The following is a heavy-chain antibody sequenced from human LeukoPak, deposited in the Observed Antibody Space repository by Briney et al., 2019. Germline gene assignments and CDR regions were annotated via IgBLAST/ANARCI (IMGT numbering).Heavy chain of an antibody. V-gene: IGHV4-30-4*08. CDR2: IYYSGST. D-gene: IGHD3-3*01. CDR3: ARTPKGAYYDFWSGYGNPPPFDY. J-gene: IGHJ4*02. Sequence: SQTLSLTCTVSGGSISSGDYYWSWIRQPPGKGLEWIGYIYYSGSTYYNPSLKSRVTISVDTSKNQFSLKLSSVTAADTAVYYCARTPKGAYYDFWSGYGNPPPFDYWGQGTLVTVSS. CDR1: GGSISSGDYY.